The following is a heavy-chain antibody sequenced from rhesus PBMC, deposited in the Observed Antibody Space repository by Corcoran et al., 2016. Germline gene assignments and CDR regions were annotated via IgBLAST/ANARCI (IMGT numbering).Heavy chain of an antibody. V-gene: IGHV4-127*01. Sequence: QVQLQESGPGLVKPSETLSLTCAVSGYSISSGYGWSWIRQPPGKGLVGIGYISYRGSSYYTPSFKSRVTLSIDTSKNQFSLKLSSVTAADTAVYYCARTDRGTVGTVVDYWGQGVLVTVSS. J-gene: IGHJ4*01. CDR2: ISYRGSS. CDR3: ARTDRGTVGTVVDY. CDR1: GYSISSGYG. D-gene: IGHD5-24*01.